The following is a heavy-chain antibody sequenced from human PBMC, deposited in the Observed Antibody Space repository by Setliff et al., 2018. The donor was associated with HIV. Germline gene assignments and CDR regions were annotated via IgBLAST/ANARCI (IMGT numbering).Heavy chain of an antibody. CDR1: GGSISSSTYY. CDR3: AFSEQMATMAFDY. J-gene: IGHJ4*02. V-gene: IGHV4-39*01. D-gene: IGHD5-12*01. CDR2: IYHSGFT. Sequence: NPSETLSLTCSVSGGSISSSTYYWGWIRQPPGQGLEWIGSIYHSGFTYHNPSLKSRITLSVDTSKNQFSLKLSSVTAADTAVYYCAFSEQMATMAFDYWGQGALVTVSS.